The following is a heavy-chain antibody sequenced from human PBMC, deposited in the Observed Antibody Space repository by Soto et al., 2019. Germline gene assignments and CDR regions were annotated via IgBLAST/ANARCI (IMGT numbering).Heavy chain of an antibody. J-gene: IGHJ4*02. CDR1: GGSISSGGYY. V-gene: IGHV4-31*03. CDR3: ARGLISGSHYLGGWYYFDS. Sequence: SETRSLTCTVSGGSISSGGYYWSWIRQHPGKGLEWIGYIYYSGSTYYNPSLKSRVTISVDTSKNQFSLKLSSVTAADTAVYYCARGLISGSHYLGGWYYFDSWGQGTQVT. D-gene: IGHD1-26*01. CDR2: IYYSGST.